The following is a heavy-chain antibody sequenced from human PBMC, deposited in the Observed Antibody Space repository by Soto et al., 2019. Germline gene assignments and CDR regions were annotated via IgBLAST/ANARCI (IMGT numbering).Heavy chain of an antibody. J-gene: IGHJ6*02. D-gene: IGHD6-19*01. Sequence: QVQLQESGTGLVKPSETLSLTCTVSGGSISSYYWIWIRQPAGKGLEWIGRIYTSGSTNYNPFLKSRVTMSVDTSKNQFSLKLSSVPAAETAVYYCARGQWLTYVMDVWGQGNTVNVSS. CDR3: ARGQWLTYVMDV. V-gene: IGHV4-4*07. CDR2: IYTSGST. CDR1: GGSISSYY.